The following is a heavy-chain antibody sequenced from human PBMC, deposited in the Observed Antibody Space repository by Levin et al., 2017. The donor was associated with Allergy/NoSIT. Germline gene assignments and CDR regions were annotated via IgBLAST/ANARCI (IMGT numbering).Heavy chain of an antibody. CDR2: ISSTGSTI. V-gene: IGHV3-48*03. CDR3: ARQLGNFWSCYNYFDY. J-gene: IGHJ4*02. CDR1: GFTFSSYE. Sequence: HPGGSLRLSCAASGFTFSSYEMNWVRRAPGKGLEWVSYISSTGSTIYSADSVKGRVSISRDNAKNSLYLHMNSLRVEDKDVYDCARQLGNFWSCYNYFDYWGQRTLVTVSS. D-gene: IGHD3-3*01.